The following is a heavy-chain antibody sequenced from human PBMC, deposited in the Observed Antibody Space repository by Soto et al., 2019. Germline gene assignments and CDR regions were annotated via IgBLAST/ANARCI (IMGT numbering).Heavy chain of an antibody. V-gene: IGHV4-38-2*02. CDR2: IDYSGKT. CDR3: ARASTVPAAIDY. Sequence: SETLSLTCSVSGYLISSGYYWGWVRQTPGKGLEWLGSIDYSGKTYKNPSLKSRVSASVDLSQNQFSLNLRSVTAADTAVYFCARASTVPAAIDYWGQGTLVTVS. D-gene: IGHD2-2*01. CDR1: GYLISSGYY. J-gene: IGHJ4*02.